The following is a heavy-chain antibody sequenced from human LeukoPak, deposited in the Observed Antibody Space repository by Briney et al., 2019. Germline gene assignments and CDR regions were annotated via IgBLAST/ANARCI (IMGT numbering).Heavy chain of an antibody. CDR2: ISWNNGSI. CDR1: GFTFDDYA. V-gene: IGHV3-9*01. CDR3: ASSPPSTYYYGSGSYYSH. J-gene: IGHJ4*02. D-gene: IGHD3-10*01. Sequence: GGSLSLSCAASGFTFDDYAKHWVRQAPGTGLEWVSGISWNNGSIAYADSVKGRFAISRENAKNSQYLQMNCLRAEDTALYYCASSPPSTYYYGSGSYYSHWGQGTLVTVSS.